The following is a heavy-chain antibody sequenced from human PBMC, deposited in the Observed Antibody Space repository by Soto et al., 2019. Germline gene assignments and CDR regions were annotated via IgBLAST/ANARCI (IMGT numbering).Heavy chain of an antibody. Sequence: GGSLILSCSASGFTFSIYAIHWVRQPPGKGLEYVSSISTNGGSTDYADSVKGRFTISRDNSKNTLYLQMNSLRAEDTAVYYCAKGVPGIAVAGTGYFQHWGQGTLVTVSS. V-gene: IGHV3-64*04. CDR1: GFTFSIYA. CDR2: ISTNGGST. CDR3: AKGVPGIAVAGTGYFQH. D-gene: IGHD6-19*01. J-gene: IGHJ1*01.